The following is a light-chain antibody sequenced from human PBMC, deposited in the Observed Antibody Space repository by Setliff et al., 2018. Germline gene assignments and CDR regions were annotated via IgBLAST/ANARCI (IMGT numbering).Light chain of an antibody. CDR1: SNDVGGYDY. CDR3: SSYTVGSTLSV. J-gene: IGLJ1*01. CDR2: DVT. V-gene: IGLV2-14*03. Sequence: QSVLTQPASVSGSPGQSITFSCTGSSNDVGGYDYVSWYQQHPGKAPKLLIYDVTNRPSGVSNRFSGSKSGNTASLTISGLQAEDEAEYFCSSYTVGSTLSVFGTGTKVTVL.